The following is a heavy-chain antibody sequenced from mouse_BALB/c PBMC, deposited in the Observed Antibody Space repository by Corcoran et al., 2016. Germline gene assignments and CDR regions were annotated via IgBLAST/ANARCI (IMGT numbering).Heavy chain of an antibody. CDR3: AREVPGGYPFDY. V-gene: IGHV1S136*01. Sequence: EVQLQQSGPELVKPGASVKMSCKASGYTFTSYVMHWVKQKPGQGLEWIGYIYPYNDDTKYNKEFKGKATLTSDKSSSTAYMELNSLTSEDSAVYYCAREVPGGYPFDYWGQGTTLTVSS. D-gene: IGHD2-2*01. CDR1: GYTFTSYV. J-gene: IGHJ2*01. CDR2: IYPYNDDT.